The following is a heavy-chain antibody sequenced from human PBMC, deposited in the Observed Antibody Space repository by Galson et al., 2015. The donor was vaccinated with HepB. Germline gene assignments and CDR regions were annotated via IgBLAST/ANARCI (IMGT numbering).Heavy chain of an antibody. V-gene: IGHV1-18*01. CDR3: ASPREAAGTNDGAFDI. Sequence: SVKVSCKASGYTFTSYGISWVRQAPGQGLEWMGWISAYNGNTNYAQKLQGRVTMTTDTSTSTAYMELRSLRSDDTAVYYCASPREAAGTNDGAFDIWGQGTMVTVSS. CDR2: ISAYNGNT. D-gene: IGHD6-13*01. J-gene: IGHJ3*02. CDR1: GYTFTSYG.